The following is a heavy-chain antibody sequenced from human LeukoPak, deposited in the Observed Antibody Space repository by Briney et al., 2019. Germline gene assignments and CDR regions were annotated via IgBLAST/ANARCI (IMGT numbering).Heavy chain of an antibody. CDR3: ARRNYDSRASDAFDI. Sequence: PSETLSLTCTVSGGSISSSSYYWGWIRQPPGKGLEWIGSIYYSGSTYYNPSLKSRVTISVDTSKNQFSLKLGSVTAADTAVYYCARRNYDSRASDAFDIWGQGTMVTVSS. CDR2: IYYSGST. D-gene: IGHD3-22*01. J-gene: IGHJ3*02. CDR1: GGSISSSSYY. V-gene: IGHV4-39*01.